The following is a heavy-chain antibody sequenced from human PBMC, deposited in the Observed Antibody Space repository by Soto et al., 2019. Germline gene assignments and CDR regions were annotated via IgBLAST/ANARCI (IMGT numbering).Heavy chain of an antibody. Sequence: GASVKVSCKASGYTFTSYYMHWVRQAPGQGLEWMGRINANGGSTSYAQKFQGRVTMTRDTSTSTAYMELRSLRSDDTAVYYCARGSYDILTGPDYWGQGTLVTVSS. J-gene: IGHJ4*02. CDR1: GYTFTSYY. CDR3: ARGSYDILTGPDY. CDR2: INANGGST. D-gene: IGHD3-9*01. V-gene: IGHV1-46*01.